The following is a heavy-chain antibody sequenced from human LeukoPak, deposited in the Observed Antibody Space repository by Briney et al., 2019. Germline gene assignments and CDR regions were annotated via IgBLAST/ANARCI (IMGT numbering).Heavy chain of an antibody. CDR2: IYDSGST. CDR1: GGSISSFY. Sequence: SETLSLTCTVSGGSISSFYWSWIRQPPGKGLEWIGYIYDSGSTNYNPSLKSRVTISADTSKNQFSLNLTSLTAADTAIHYCARARTAYSALRAFEYWGQGTLVTVSS. D-gene: IGHD1-26*01. V-gene: IGHV4-59*01. CDR3: ARARTAYSALRAFEY. J-gene: IGHJ4*02.